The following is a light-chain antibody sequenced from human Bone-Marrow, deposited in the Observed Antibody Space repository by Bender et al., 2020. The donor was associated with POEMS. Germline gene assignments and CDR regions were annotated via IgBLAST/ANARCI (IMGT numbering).Light chain of an antibody. CDR2: EVT. V-gene: IGLV2-14*02. Sequence: QSALTQPASVSGSPGQSITISCTGTSSNIGSYDLVSWYQQHPGQAPKLLIYEVTTRPSGVSSRFSASRSANTASLTISGLQAEDEADYFCSAYTRSGGPHVLFGGGTKVTVL. CDR1: SSNIGSYDL. J-gene: IGLJ2*01. CDR3: SAYTRSGGPHVL.